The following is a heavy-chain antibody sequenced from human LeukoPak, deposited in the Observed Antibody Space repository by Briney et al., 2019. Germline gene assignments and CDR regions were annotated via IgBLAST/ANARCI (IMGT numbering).Heavy chain of an antibody. CDR3: AKDWAYSSSGVWFDP. D-gene: IGHD6-13*01. CDR1: GFTFSSYA. J-gene: IGHJ5*02. CDR2: ISGSGGST. V-gene: IGHV3-23*01. Sequence: GGSLRLTCAASGFTFSSYAMSWVRQAPGKGLEWVSAISGSGGSTYYADSVKGRFTISRDNSKNTLYLQMNSLRAEDTAVYYCAKDWAYSSSGVWFDPWGQGTLVTVSS.